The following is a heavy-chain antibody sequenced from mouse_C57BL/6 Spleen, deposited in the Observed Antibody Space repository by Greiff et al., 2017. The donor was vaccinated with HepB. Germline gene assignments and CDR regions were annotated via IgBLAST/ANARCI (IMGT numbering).Heavy chain of an antibody. CDR1: GYTFTDYY. CDR3: ARSGYGSSLAWFAY. Sequence: VQLQQSGPELVKPGASVKISCKASGYTFTDYYINWVKQRPGQGLEWIGWIFPGSGSTYYNEKFKGKATLTVDKSSSTAYMLLSSLTSEDSAVYFCARSGYGSSLAWFAYWGQGTLVTVSA. D-gene: IGHD1-1*01. CDR2: IFPGSGST. J-gene: IGHJ3*01. V-gene: IGHV1-75*01.